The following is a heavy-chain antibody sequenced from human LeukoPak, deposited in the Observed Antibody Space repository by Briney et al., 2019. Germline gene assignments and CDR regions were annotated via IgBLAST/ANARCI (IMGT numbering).Heavy chain of an antibody. V-gene: IGHV4-4*02. Sequence: SETLSLTCAVSGGSISSSNWWSWVRQPPGKGLEWIGEIYHSGSTNYNPSLKSRVTISVDTSKNQFSLKLSSVTAADTAVYYCAKTPSKHIVVVPAAIPRGGAYFDYWGQGTLVTVSS. CDR1: GGSISSSNW. D-gene: IGHD2-2*02. CDR3: AKTPSKHIVVVPAAIPRGGAYFDY. CDR2: IYHSGST. J-gene: IGHJ4*02.